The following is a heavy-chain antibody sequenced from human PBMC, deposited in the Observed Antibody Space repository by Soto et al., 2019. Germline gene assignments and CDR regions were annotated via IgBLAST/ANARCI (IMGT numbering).Heavy chain of an antibody. CDR2: IVDTGTTV. CDR1: GFNFSNYA. J-gene: IGHJ5*02. CDR3: AKDCSSGSCSNWIDP. V-gene: IGHV3-23*01. Sequence: GGSLRLSCAASGFNFSNYAMTWVRQPPGEAPEWVSTIVDTGTTVYNANSVKGRFTISSDNSKNTLYLQMNSLRAEDTAVYYCAKDCSSGSCSNWIDPWGQGTLVTVSS. D-gene: IGHD2-15*01.